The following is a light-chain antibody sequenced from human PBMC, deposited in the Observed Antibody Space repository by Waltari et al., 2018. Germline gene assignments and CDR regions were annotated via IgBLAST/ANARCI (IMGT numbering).Light chain of an antibody. J-gene: IGLJ3*02. CDR3: GTWDSSLSAGV. CDR2: NNN. CDR1: GSHIGKYY. Sequence: VLTQPPSVSAAPGQTVTISCSGSGSHIGKYYVSWYQQLPGTAPQLLIYNNNKRPSGIPDRFSGSKSGTSATLGITGLQTGDEADYYCGTWDSSLSAGVFGGGTKLTVL. V-gene: IGLV1-51*01.